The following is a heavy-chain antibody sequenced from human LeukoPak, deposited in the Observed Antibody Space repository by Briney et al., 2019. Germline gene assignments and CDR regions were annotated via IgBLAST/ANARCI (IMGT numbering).Heavy chain of an antibody. CDR2: ISGSGDST. CDR1: GFTFSRYA. Sequence: PGGSLRLSCAASGFTFSRYAMSWVRQAPGKGLDWVSAISGSGDSTYYADSVKGRFTISRDNSKNTLYLQMNSLRAEDTAVYYCARGITIFGVVITTGLNAFDTWGQGTMVTVSS. D-gene: IGHD3-3*01. CDR3: ARGITIFGVVITTGLNAFDT. J-gene: IGHJ3*02. V-gene: IGHV3-23*01.